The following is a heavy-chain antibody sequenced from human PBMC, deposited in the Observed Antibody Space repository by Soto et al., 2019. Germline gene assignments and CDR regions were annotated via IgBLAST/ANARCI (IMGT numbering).Heavy chain of an antibody. J-gene: IGHJ6*02. D-gene: IGHD2-2*01. CDR2: IRSKGYGGTT. CDR1: GFTFGDFG. CDR3: ASLTSWSQEYYYGMDV. Sequence: PGGSLRLSCTGSGFTFGDFGMSWFRQAPWKGLEWLSFIRSKGYGGTTESAASVRGRFITSRDDSKSIAYLQMNSLKTEDTAVYYCASLTSWSQEYYYGMDVWGQGTTVTVSS. V-gene: IGHV3-49*03.